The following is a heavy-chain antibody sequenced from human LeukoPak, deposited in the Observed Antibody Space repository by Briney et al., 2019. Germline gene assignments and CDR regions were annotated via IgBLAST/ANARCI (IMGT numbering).Heavy chain of an antibody. CDR1: GFSVSSND. D-gene: IGHD2-15*01. CDR3: ARTDEAAPAEDFQH. J-gene: IGHJ1*01. CDR2: IYSGGST. Sequence: GGSLRLSCLPSGFSVSSNDMRWVRQAPGKGLECVSGIYSGGSTYYADSVKGRFTISRDNSKNTLYLQLKSQRAEDTSRYYCARTDEAAPAEDFQHWGQGTLVTVSS. V-gene: IGHV3-53*01.